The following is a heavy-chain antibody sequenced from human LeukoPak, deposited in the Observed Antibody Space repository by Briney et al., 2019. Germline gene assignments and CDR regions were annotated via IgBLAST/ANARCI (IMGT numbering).Heavy chain of an antibody. CDR3: ARYECYNPAFDF. CDR1: GGSISSSSYY. J-gene: IGHJ4*02. CDR2: LYYSGNT. D-gene: IGHD5-24*01. V-gene: IGHV4-39*07. Sequence: PSETLSLTCTVSGGSISSSSYYWGWIRQPPGKGLEWIGSLYYSGNTYYTPSLKSRVPFALDTSKNQSSLRLTPVTAADTAVYYCARYECYNPAFDFWGQGTLVTVTS.